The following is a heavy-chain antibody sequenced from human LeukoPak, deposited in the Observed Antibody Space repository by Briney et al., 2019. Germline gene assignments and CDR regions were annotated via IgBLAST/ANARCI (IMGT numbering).Heavy chain of an antibody. CDR3: ARGVRRLWFGEPTGAFDI. J-gene: IGHJ3*02. Sequence: GGSLRLSCAASGFTFSDYYMSWIRQAPGKGLEWVACVSSSGSTIYYADSVKGRFTISRDNAKNSLYLQMNSLRAEDTAVYYCARGVRRLWFGEPTGAFDIWGQGTMVTVSS. V-gene: IGHV3-11*04. CDR2: VSSSGSTI. D-gene: IGHD3-10*01. CDR1: GFTFSDYY.